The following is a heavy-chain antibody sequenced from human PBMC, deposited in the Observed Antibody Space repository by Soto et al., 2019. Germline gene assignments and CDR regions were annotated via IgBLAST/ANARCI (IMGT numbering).Heavy chain of an antibody. V-gene: IGHV3-23*01. Sequence: GGSLRLSCAASGFTFSSYAMSWVRQAPGKGLEWVSAISGSGGSTYYADSVKGRFTISRDNSKNTLYLQMNSLRAEDTAGYYCAKFFDCLTANWGASYYYYYMDVWGKGTTVTVSS. CDR2: ISGSGGST. CDR1: GFTFSSYA. J-gene: IGHJ6*03. CDR3: AKFFDCLTANWGASYYYYYMDV. D-gene: IGHD7-27*01.